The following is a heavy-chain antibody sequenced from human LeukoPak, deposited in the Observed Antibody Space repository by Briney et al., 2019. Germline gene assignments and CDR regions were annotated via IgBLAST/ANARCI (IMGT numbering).Heavy chain of an antibody. V-gene: IGHV1-2*02. CDR1: GYTFTGYY. CDR2: INPNSGGT. Sequence: ASVKVSCKASGYTFTGYYMHWVRQAPGQGLEWMGWINPNSGGTNYAQNFQGRVTMTRDTSISTAYMELSRLRSDDTAVYYCARKYGSGSYSQGAIDYWGQGTLVTVSS. J-gene: IGHJ4*02. CDR3: ARKYGSGSYSQGAIDY. D-gene: IGHD3-10*01.